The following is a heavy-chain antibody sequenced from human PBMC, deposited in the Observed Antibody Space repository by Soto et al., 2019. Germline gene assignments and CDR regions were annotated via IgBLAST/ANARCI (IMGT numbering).Heavy chain of an antibody. CDR2: IIPIFGTA. V-gene: IGHV1-69*06. Sequence: GASVKVSCKASGGTFSSYAISWVRQAPGQGLEWMGGIIPIFGTANYAQKFQGRVTITADKSTSTAYMELSSLRSEDTAVYYCATDPSIAARDAFDIWGQGTMVTVSS. J-gene: IGHJ3*02. CDR1: GGTFSSYA. D-gene: IGHD6-6*01. CDR3: ATDPSIAARDAFDI.